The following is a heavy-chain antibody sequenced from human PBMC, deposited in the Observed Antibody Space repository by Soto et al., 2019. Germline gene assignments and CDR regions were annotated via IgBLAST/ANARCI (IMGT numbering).Heavy chain of an antibody. D-gene: IGHD6-13*01. CDR3: ARTAAAGKYYYGMDV. J-gene: IGHJ6*02. V-gene: IGHV5-51*01. CDR2: IYPGDSDT. CDR1: GYSFTSYW. Sequence: PGDSLNISCKGSGYSFTSYWIGWVRQMPGKGLELMGIIYPGDSDTRYSPSFQGQVTISADKSISTAYLQWSSLKASDTAMYYCARTAAAGKYYYGMDVWGQGTTVTVSS.